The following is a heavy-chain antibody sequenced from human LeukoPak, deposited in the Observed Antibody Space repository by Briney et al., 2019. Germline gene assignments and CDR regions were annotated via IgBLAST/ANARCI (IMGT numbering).Heavy chain of an antibody. V-gene: IGHV4-61*02. CDR2: IYSSGNT. D-gene: IGHD1-26*01. CDR3: AGEVGGSWFDP. CDR1: GGSISSGSHY. Sequence: SETLSLTCTVSGGSISSGSHYWSWIRQPAGKGLEWIGRIYSSGNTNYNPSLKGRVTISLDTSKNQFSLTLSSVTAADTAVYYCAGEVGGSWFDPWGLGTLVTVSS. J-gene: IGHJ5*02.